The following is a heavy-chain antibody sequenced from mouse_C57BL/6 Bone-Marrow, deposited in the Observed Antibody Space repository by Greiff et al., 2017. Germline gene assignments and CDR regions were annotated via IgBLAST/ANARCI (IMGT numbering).Heavy chain of an antibody. Sequence: DVKLVESGPGLAKPSQTLSLTCSVTGYSITSDYWNWIRKFPGNKLEYIGYISYSGSTYYTPSLKSRISITRDTSKNQYYLQLNSVTTEDTATYYCARCRLLLRDWYFDVWGTGTTVTVSS. J-gene: IGHJ1*03. D-gene: IGHD1-1*01. CDR3: ARCRLLLRDWYFDV. V-gene: IGHV3-8*01. CDR2: ISYSGST. CDR1: GYSITSDY.